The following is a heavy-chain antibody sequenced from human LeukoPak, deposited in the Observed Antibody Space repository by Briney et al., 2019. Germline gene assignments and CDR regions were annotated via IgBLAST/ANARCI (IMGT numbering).Heavy chain of an antibody. CDR3: ARDPVPYSGSYYFDY. Sequence: ASVKVSCKASGYTFTSYYMHWVRQAPGQGLEWMGIINPSGGSTSYAQKFQGRVTMTRDTSTSTVYMELSSLRSEDTAVYYCARDPVPYSGSYYFDYWGQGTLVIVSS. V-gene: IGHV1-46*01. J-gene: IGHJ4*02. CDR2: INPSGGST. CDR1: GYTFTSYY. D-gene: IGHD1-26*01.